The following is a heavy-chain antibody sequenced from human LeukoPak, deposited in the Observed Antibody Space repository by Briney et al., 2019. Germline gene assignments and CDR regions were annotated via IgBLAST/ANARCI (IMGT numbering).Heavy chain of an antibody. Sequence: SETLSLTCTVSGGSISSSSYYWGWIRQPPGKGLEWIGSIYYSGSTYYNPSLKSRVTISVDTSKNQFSLKLSSVTAADTAVYYCARFSQDYYGPDPWGQGTLVTVSS. CDR2: IYYSGST. D-gene: IGHD3-10*01. CDR3: ARFSQDYYGPDP. CDR1: GGSISSSSYY. J-gene: IGHJ5*02. V-gene: IGHV4-39*01.